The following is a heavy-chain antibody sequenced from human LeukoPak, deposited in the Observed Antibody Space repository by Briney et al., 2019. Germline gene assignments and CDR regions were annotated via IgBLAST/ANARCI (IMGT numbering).Heavy chain of an antibody. CDR3: ARDSSGYIDY. CDR2: ISSSSSYI. Sequence: GGSLRLSCAASGFTFSSYSMNWVRQAPGKGLEWVSSISSSSSYIYYADSVKCRFTISRDNAKNSLYLQMNSLRAEDTAVYYCARDSSGYIDYWGQGTLVTVSS. CDR1: GFTFSSYS. D-gene: IGHD3-22*01. V-gene: IGHV3-21*01. J-gene: IGHJ4*02.